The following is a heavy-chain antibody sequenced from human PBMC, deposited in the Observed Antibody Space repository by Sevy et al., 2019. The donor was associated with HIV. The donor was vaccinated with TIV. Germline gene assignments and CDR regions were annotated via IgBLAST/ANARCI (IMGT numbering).Heavy chain of an antibody. Sequence: ASVKVSCKASGYTFTSYYMHWVRQAPGQGLEWMGIINPSGSSTSYAQKFQGRVTMTRDTSTSTVYMELSSLRSEDTAVYYCAGAKSLGARDSSSVRGDDAFDIWGQGTMVTVSS. D-gene: IGHD3-10*01. CDR1: GYTFTSYY. J-gene: IGHJ3*02. CDR3: AGAKSLGARDSSSVRGDDAFDI. CDR2: INPSGSST. V-gene: IGHV1-46*03.